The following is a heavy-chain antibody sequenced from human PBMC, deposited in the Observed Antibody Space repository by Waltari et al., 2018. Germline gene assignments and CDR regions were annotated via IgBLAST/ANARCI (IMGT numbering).Heavy chain of an antibody. Sequence: QLQLQESGPGLVKPSETLSLTCTVSGGSISSSSYYWGWLRQPPGKGLEWIGSIYYSGSTYYNPSLKSRVTISVDTSKNQFSLKLSSVTAADTAVYYCARHATYCTNGVCHFDYWGQGTLVTVSS. D-gene: IGHD2-8*01. CDR1: GGSISSSSYY. CDR2: IYYSGST. CDR3: ARHATYCTNGVCHFDY. V-gene: IGHV4-39*01. J-gene: IGHJ4*02.